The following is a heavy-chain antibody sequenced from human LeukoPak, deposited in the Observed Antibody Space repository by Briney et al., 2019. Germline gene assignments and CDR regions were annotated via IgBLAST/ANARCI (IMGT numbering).Heavy chain of an antibody. CDR1: GFTVSSNY. D-gene: IGHD1-26*01. V-gene: IGHV3-66*02. CDR3: ASESGEDSEDAFDI. CDR2: IYSGGST. J-gene: IGHJ3*02. Sequence: GGSLRHSCAASGFTVSSNYMSWVRQAPGKGLGWVSVIYSGGSTYYADSAKGRFTISRDNSKNTLYLQMNSLRAEDTAVYYCASESGEDSEDAFDIWGQGTMVTVSS.